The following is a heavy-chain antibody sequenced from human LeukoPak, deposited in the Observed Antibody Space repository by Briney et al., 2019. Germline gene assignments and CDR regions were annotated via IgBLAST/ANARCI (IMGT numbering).Heavy chain of an antibody. CDR1: GASISTYY. CDR3: ARSIYQLLRFDY. Sequence: SETLSLTCTVSGASISTYYWSWIRQPPGKGLAWIGYVDYSGSTNYNPSLKSRVTISVDTSKDQFSLKLTSVTAADTAVYYCARSIYQLLRFDYWGQGTLVTVSS. J-gene: IGHJ4*02. D-gene: IGHD2-2*01. V-gene: IGHV4-59*01. CDR2: VDYSGST.